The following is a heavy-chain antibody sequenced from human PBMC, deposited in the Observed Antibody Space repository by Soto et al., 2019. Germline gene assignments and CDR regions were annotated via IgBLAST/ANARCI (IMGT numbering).Heavy chain of an antibody. CDR3: AHANKWFFYNY. J-gene: IGHJ4*02. D-gene: IGHD3-3*01. CDR2: IYWDDSE. Sequence: SGPTLVNPTQTLTLTCTFSGFSLSTRTVGVGWIRQPPGRALEWLALIYWDDSERYNPYLKSRLTITKDTSKNQVVLRMTNMDPVDTATYYCAHANKWFFYNYWSQGALVTVSA. V-gene: IGHV2-5*02. CDR1: GFSLSTRTVG.